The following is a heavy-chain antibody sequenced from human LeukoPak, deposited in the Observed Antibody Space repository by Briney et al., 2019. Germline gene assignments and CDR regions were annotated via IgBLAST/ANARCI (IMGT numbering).Heavy chain of an antibody. Sequence: GASVEVSCKASGYTFTGYYMHWVRQAPGQGLEWMGWINPNSGGTNYAQKFQGRVTMTRDTSISTAYMELSRLRSDDTAVYYCARALYDSSGYYDWGQGTLVTVSS. CDR3: ARALYDSSGYYD. D-gene: IGHD3-22*01. CDR2: INPNSGGT. CDR1: GYTFTGYY. V-gene: IGHV1-2*02. J-gene: IGHJ4*02.